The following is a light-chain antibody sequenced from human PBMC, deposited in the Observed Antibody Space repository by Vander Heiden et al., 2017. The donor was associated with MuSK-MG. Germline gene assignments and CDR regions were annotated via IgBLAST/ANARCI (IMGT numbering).Light chain of an antibody. CDR1: QDISKY. CDR2: DAS. Sequence: DTQMNQSPSPLSASVGDRVIITCQASQDISKYLNWYQQKPGKAPKVLIYDASTLETGVPSRFSGSGSGTDFTFTISSLQPEDIATYYCQQYDNLPLTFGGGTKVEIK. CDR3: QQYDNLPLT. J-gene: IGKJ4*01. V-gene: IGKV1-33*01.